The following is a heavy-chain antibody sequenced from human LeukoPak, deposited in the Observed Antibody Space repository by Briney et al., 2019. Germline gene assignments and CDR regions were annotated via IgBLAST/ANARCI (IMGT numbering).Heavy chain of an antibody. Sequence: GGSLRLSCAGSGFIFSSDSMNWVRPAPGKGLEWISYISSGGTTLYYADSVKGRFTISRDNAKNSLYLQMNSLRVEDTAMYYCAKGTVGATFGGQGTLVTVS. CDR3: AKGTVGATF. CDR2: ISSGGTTL. CDR1: GFIFSSDS. D-gene: IGHD1-26*01. J-gene: IGHJ4*02. V-gene: IGHV3-48*04.